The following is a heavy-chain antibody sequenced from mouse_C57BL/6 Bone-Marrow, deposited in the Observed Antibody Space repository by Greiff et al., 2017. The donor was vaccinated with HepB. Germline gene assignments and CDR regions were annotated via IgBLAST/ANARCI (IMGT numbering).Heavy chain of an antibody. V-gene: IGHV1-7*01. CDR1: GYTFTSYW. CDR2: INPSSGYT. CDR3: ASLYPPYAMDY. D-gene: IGHD2-1*01. Sequence: QVQLQQSGAELAKPGASVKLSCKASGYTFTSYWMHWVKQRPGQGLEWIGYINPSSGYTKYNQKFKDKAILTADKSSSTAYMQLSSLTYEDSAVYYCASLYPPYAMDYWGQGTSVTVSS. J-gene: IGHJ4*01.